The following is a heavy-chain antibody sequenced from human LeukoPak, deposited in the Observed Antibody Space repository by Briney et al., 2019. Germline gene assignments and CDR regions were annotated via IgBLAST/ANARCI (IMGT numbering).Heavy chain of an antibody. CDR3: ARDPFVDYYDSSGYFGY. V-gene: IGHV1-18*01. D-gene: IGHD3-22*01. CDR2: ISAYNGTT. CDR1: GYTFTSYG. J-gene: IGHJ4*02. Sequence: GASVKVSCKASGYTFTSYGISWVRQAPGQGLEWMGWISAYNGTTNYAQKLQGRVTMTTDTSTSTAYMELRSLRSDDTAVYYCARDPFVDYYDSSGYFGYWGQGTLVTVSS.